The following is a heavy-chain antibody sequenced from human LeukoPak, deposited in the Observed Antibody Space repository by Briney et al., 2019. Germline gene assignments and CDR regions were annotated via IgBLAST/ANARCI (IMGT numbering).Heavy chain of an antibody. CDR2: ISSTSSYI. V-gene: IGHV3-21*06. J-gene: IGHJ1*01. CDR3: AKDVGYCSGGSCYPEYFQH. Sequence: SGGSLRLSCAASGFTFSIYSVTWVRQAPGKGLEWVASISSTSSYIYYADSVRGRFTISRDNAQYLAYLQMNSLRAEDTAVYYCAKDVGYCSGGSCYPEYFQHWGQGTLVTVSS. D-gene: IGHD2-15*01. CDR1: GFTFSIYS.